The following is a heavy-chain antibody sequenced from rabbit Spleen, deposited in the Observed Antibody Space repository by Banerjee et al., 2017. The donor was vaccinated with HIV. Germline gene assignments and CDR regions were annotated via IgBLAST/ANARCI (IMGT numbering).Heavy chain of an antibody. Sequence: QEQLVESGGGLVKPGASLTLTCKASGFSFSSGYYMSWVRQAPGKGLEWIGCIGAGSGVSYYASWAKGRFTISKTSSTTVTLQMTSLTAADTATYFCASGYSDIYLDLWGPGTLVTVS. D-gene: IGHD1-1*01. CDR2: IGAGSGVS. V-gene: IGHV1S45*01. CDR3: ASGYSDIYLDL. J-gene: IGHJ4*01. CDR1: GFSFSSGYY.